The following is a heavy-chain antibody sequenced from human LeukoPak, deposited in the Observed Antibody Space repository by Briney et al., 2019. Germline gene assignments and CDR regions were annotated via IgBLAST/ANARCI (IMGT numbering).Heavy chain of an antibody. CDR2: IRSELVGGTT. D-gene: IGHD3-16*01. CDR1: GFTFSKAW. Sequence: GGSLRLSCVASGFTFSKAWMSWVRQPPGKGLEWLGRIRSELVGGTTDYAAPVKGRFTFSRDDSKNTLYLQMDSLKTEDTAVYYCATDWGSVTHYPRAFDIWGQGTMVTVSS. V-gene: IGHV3-15*01. J-gene: IGHJ3*02. CDR3: ATDWGSVTHYPRAFDI.